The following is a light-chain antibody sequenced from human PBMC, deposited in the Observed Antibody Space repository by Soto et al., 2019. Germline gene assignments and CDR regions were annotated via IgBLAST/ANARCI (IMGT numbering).Light chain of an antibody. CDR2: AAS. CDR3: LQDYNFPYT. CDR1: QGISND. V-gene: IGKV1-6*01. Sequence: AIQMTQSPSSLSASVGDRVTITCRASQGISNDLAWYQQKPGKAPKLLIYAASSLQSGVPPRFSGSGSGTDFTLTISSLQPEDFAAYFCLQDYNFPYTFGQGNKLEIK. J-gene: IGKJ2*01.